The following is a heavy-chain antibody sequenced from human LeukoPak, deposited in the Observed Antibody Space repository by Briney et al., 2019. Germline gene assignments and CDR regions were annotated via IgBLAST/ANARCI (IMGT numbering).Heavy chain of an antibody. Sequence: PSETLSLTCTVSGGSISSYYWSWLRQPPGKGLEWIGYIYYSGSTNYNPSLKSRVTISVDTSKNQFSLKLSSVTAADTAVYYCARGVGGYWGMDVWGQGTTVTVSS. V-gene: IGHV4-59*08. CDR1: GGSISSYY. J-gene: IGHJ6*02. D-gene: IGHD2-21*01. CDR2: IYYSGST. CDR3: ARGVGGYWGMDV.